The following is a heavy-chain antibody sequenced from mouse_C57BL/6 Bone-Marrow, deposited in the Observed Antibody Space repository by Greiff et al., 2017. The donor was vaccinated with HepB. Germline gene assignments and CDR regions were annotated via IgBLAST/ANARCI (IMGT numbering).Heavy chain of an antibody. CDR3: ASLNLLLRYYAMDY. CDR1: GFTFSSYA. J-gene: IGHJ4*01. Sequence: DVKLVESGGGLVKPGGSLKLSCAASGFTFSSYAMSWVRQTPEKRLEWVATISDGGSYTYYPDNVKGRFTISRDNAKNNLYLQMSHLKSEDTAMYYCASLNLLLRYYAMDYWGQGTSVTVSS. CDR2: ISDGGSYT. D-gene: IGHD1-1*01. V-gene: IGHV5-4*03.